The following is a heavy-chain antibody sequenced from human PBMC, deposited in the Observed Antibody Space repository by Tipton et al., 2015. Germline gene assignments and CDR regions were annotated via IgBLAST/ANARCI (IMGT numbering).Heavy chain of an antibody. Sequence: TLSLTCAVYGGSFSDYYWSWIRQSPGTGLEWIGGVNPFRTTYYNPSLKSRVTLSVDTSMNQFSLKLKSVTAADTSVYFCARGRGDAYLQHFDYWGQGTVVTASS. D-gene: IGHD3-16*01. J-gene: IGHJ4*02. CDR2: VNPFRTT. CDR1: GGSFSDYY. CDR3: ARGRGDAYLQHFDY. V-gene: IGHV4-34*01.